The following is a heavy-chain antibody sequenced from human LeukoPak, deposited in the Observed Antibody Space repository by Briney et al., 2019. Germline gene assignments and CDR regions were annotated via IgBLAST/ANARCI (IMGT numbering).Heavy chain of an antibody. V-gene: IGHV5-51*01. CDR3: AKPRHSGGWVDV. CDR1: AYRFTSYW. D-gene: IGHD1-26*01. Sequence: GESLKISCKGPAYRFTSYWIGWGRQMPGKGLEGMGIIVLDGSDTRYSPSFQGQVTISADKSITTAYLQWSSLKASDTAMYYGAKPRHSGGWVDVWGQGTTVTV. CDR2: IVLDGSDT. J-gene: IGHJ6*02.